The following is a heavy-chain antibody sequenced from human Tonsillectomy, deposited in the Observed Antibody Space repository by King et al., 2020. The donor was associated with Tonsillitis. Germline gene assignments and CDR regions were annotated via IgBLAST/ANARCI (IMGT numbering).Heavy chain of an antibody. CDR1: GFTFSSYS. CDR3: TSANYDFWSGYFPFDY. Sequence: QLVQSGGGLVQPGGSLRLSCAASGFTFSSYSMNWVRQAPGKGLEGVSYISSSSSTIYYANSVKGRFTISRDNAKNSLYLPMNSLRAEDTAVYYCTSANYDFWSGYFPFDYWGQGTLGTVS. V-gene: IGHV3-48*01. J-gene: IGHJ4*02. D-gene: IGHD3-3*01. CDR2: ISSSSSTI.